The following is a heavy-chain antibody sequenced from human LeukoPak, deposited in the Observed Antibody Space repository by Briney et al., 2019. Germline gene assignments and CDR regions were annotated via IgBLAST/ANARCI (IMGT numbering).Heavy chain of an antibody. Sequence: GGSLRLSCAASGFTFSSYAMSWVRQAPGEGLEWVSAISGSASNTYYADSVKGRFTISRDNSKNTLYLQMNSLRADDRAVYYCAKETYDRYFDYWGQGTLVTVSS. D-gene: IGHD3-22*01. CDR2: ISGSASNT. CDR1: GFTFSSYA. J-gene: IGHJ4*02. V-gene: IGHV3-23*01. CDR3: AKETYDRYFDY.